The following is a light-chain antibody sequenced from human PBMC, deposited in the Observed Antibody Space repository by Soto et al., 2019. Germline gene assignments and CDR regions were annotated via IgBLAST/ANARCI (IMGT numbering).Light chain of an antibody. Sequence: ETVLTQSPGILSLSPGERATLYCRASQSVINSYLAWYQQTPGQAPRLLIYGASTRATGTPDRFSGSGSGTDFTLTICRLEPEDSAVYYCQQYGSSVYTFGQGTKLEIK. CDR2: GAS. CDR3: QQYGSSVYT. J-gene: IGKJ2*01. V-gene: IGKV3-20*01. CDR1: QSVINSY.